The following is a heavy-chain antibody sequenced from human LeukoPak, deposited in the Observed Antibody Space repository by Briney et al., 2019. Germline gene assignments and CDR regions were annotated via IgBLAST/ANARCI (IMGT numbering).Heavy chain of an antibody. J-gene: IGHJ6*02. D-gene: IGHD2-2*01. V-gene: IGHV3-30*02. CDR2: IRYDGSNK. CDR1: GFTFSSYG. Sequence: GGSLRLSCAASGFTFSSYGMHWVRQAPGKGLEWVAFIRYDGSNKYYADSVKGRFTISRDNSKNSLYLQMNSLRAEDTAVYYCAAPNCSSTSCSRNYYGMDVWGQGTTVTVSS. CDR3: AAPNCSSTSCSRNYYGMDV.